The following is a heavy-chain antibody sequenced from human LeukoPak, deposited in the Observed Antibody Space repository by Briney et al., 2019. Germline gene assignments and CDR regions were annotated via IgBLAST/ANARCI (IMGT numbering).Heavy chain of an antibody. CDR3: AKDHYDSSARYDAFDM. CDR1: GFTLSTYA. D-gene: IGHD3-22*01. J-gene: IGHJ3*02. CDR2: ISGSGGTT. V-gene: IGHV3-23*01. Sequence: GGSLRLSCAASGFTLSTYAMSWVRQAPGKGLEWVSTISGSGGTTYYADSVKGRFTISRGNSRNTLYLQMNSLRAEDTAVYYCAKDHYDSSARYDAFDMWGQGTMVTVSS.